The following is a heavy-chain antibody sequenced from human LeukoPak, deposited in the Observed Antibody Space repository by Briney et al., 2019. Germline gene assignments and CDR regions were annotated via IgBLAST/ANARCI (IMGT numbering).Heavy chain of an antibody. V-gene: IGHV4-39*07. J-gene: IGHJ4*02. CDR2: IYYSGST. CDR3: AQQGGFGESQDY. D-gene: IGHD3-10*01. CDR1: GGSISSSSYY. Sequence: SETLSLTCTVSGGSISSSSYYWGWIRQPPGKGLEWIGSIYYSGSTYYNPSLKSRVTISVDTSKNQFSLKLSSVTAADTAVYYCAQQGGFGESQDYWGQGTLVTVSS.